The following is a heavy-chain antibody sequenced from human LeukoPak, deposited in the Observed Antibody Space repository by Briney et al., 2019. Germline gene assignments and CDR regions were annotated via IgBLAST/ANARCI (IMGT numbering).Heavy chain of an antibody. CDR1: GGSISSHY. V-gene: IGHV4-4*09. J-gene: IGHJ5*02. CDR3: ARHDNAWFDP. Sequence: SETLSLTCTVSGGSISSHYWSWIRQPPGKGLEWIGYIYSSGSTNYNPSLKSRVTISVDTSKNQFSLKLSSVTAADTAVYYCARHDNAWFDPWGQRTLVTVSS. D-gene: IGHD1-1*01. CDR2: IYSSGST.